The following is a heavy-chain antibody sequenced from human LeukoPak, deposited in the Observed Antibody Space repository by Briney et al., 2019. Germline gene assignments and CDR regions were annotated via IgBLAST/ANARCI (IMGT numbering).Heavy chain of an antibody. V-gene: IGHV4-39*01. CDR2: IYYSGST. CDR1: DGSISSSSYY. D-gene: IGHD2-8*01. J-gene: IGHJ5*01. CDR3: ARAGDGVEFDS. Sequence: PSETPSLTCTVSDGSISSSSYYWGWIRQPPGKGLEWIGTIYYSGSTYHNPSLKSRVTMFVDTSKNQFSLNLRSVTAADTAVYYCARAGDGVEFDSWGQGTLVTVSS.